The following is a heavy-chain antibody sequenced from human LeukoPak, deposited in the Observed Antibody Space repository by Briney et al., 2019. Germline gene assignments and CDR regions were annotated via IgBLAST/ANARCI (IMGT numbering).Heavy chain of an antibody. Sequence: VASVKVSCKASGYTFTGYYVHWVRQAPGQGLEWMGWINPNSGGTNYAQKFQGRVTMTRDTSISTAYMELSRLRSDDTAVYYCARDFGTGFFLGDYWGQGTLVTVSS. CDR3: ARDFGTGFFLGDY. J-gene: IGHJ4*02. CDR2: INPNSGGT. D-gene: IGHD1-1*01. V-gene: IGHV1-2*02. CDR1: GYTFTGYY.